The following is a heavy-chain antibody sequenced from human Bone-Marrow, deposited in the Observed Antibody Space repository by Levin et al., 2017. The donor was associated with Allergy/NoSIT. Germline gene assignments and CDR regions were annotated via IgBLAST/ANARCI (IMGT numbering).Heavy chain of an antibody. D-gene: IGHD2-2*01. V-gene: IGHV4-39*01. CDR3: ARGGVVVVPAAAQPSYYYYGMDV. Sequence: SQTLSLTCTVSGGSISSSSYYWGWIRQPPGKGLEWIGSIYYSGSTYYNPSLKSPVTISVDTSKNQFSLKLSSVTAADTAVYYCARGGVVVVPAAAQPSYYYYGMDVWGQGTTVTVSS. CDR2: IYYSGST. CDR1: GGSISSSSYY. J-gene: IGHJ6*02.